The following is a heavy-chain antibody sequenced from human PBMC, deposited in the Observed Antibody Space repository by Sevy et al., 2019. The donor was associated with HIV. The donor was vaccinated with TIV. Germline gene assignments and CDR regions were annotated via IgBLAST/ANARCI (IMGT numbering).Heavy chain of an antibody. CDR1: GYTFTSYD. CDR2: MNPNSGNT. J-gene: IGHJ4*02. D-gene: IGHD2-15*01. V-gene: IGHV1-8*01. CDR3: AGGDCSGGSCYIYFDY. Sequence: ASVKVSCKASGYTFTSYDINWVRQATGQGLEWMGWMNPNSGNTGYAQKFQGRVTMTRNTSISTAYMELSSLSSEDTAVYYCAGGDCSGGSCYIYFDYWGQGTLVTVSS.